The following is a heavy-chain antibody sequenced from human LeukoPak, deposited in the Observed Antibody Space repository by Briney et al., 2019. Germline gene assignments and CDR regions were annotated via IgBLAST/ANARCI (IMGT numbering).Heavy chain of an antibody. J-gene: IGHJ3*02. D-gene: IGHD1-26*01. Sequence: SQTLSLTCTVSGGSISSGSYYWSWIRQPAGKGLEWIGRIYTSGSTNYNPSLKSRVTISVDTSKNQFSLKLSSVTAADTAVYYCARSWERGGDAFDIWGQGTMVTVSS. CDR1: GGSISSGSYY. CDR2: IYTSGST. CDR3: ARSWERGGDAFDI. V-gene: IGHV4-61*02.